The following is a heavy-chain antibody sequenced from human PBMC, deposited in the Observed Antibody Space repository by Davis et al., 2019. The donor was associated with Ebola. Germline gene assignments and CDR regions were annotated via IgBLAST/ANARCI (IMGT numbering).Heavy chain of an antibody. D-gene: IGHD2-15*01. J-gene: IGHJ4*02. Sequence: ASVKVSCKASGYTFTSYGISWVRQAPGQGLEWMGGIIPIFGTANYAQKLQGRVTMTTDTSTSTAYMELRSLRSDDTAVYYCARYLVVAATPDYWGQGTLVTVSS. CDR3: ARYLVVAATPDY. CDR2: IIPIFGTA. V-gene: IGHV1-18*01. CDR1: GYTFTSYG.